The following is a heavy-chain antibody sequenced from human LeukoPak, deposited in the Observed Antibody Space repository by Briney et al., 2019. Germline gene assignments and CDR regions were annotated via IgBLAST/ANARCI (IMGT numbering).Heavy chain of an antibody. J-gene: IGHJ4*02. D-gene: IGHD3-10*01. Sequence: ASVKVSCKASGGTFSSYAISWVRQAPGQGLEWMGGIIPIFGTANYAQKSQGRVTITADESTSTAYMELSSLRSEDTAVYYCARCHYGSGSYYTPYFDYWGQGTLVTVSS. CDR1: GGTFSSYA. CDR2: IIPIFGTA. CDR3: ARCHYGSGSYYTPYFDY. V-gene: IGHV1-69*13.